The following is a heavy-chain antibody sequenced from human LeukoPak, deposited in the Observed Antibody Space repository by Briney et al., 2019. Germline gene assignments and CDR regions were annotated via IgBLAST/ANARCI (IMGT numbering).Heavy chain of an antibody. D-gene: IGHD2-21*01. CDR3: ARSIPGPHCGGDGCPPTLTPFDL. Sequence: GGSLRLSCAASGFVVNSKYMSWIRQAPGKELEWVSVMYSGGTAFYSDSVRGRFTISRDNSKNTLYLQMSGLKVEDTAVYYCARSIPGPHCGGDGCPPTLTPFDLWGQGTLVTVSS. V-gene: IGHV3-53*01. J-gene: IGHJ4*02. CDR1: GFVVNSKY. CDR2: MYSGGTA.